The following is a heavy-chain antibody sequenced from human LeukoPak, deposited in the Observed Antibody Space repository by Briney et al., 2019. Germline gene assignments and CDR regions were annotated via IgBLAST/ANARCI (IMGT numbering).Heavy chain of an antibody. CDR2: ISSSSSYI. CDR1: GFTFSSYS. V-gene: IGHV3-21*01. D-gene: IGHD2-21*02. Sequence: GGSLRLSCAASGFTFSSYSMNWVRQAPGKGLEWVSSISSSSSYIYYADSVKGRFTTSRDNAKNSLYLQMNSLRAEDTAVYYCARDMGCGGDCYYGSWFDPWGQGTLVTVSS. J-gene: IGHJ5*02. CDR3: ARDMGCGGDCYYGSWFDP.